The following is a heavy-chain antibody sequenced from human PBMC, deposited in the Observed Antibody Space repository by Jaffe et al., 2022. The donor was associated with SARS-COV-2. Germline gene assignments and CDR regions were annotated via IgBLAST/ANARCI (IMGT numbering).Heavy chain of an antibody. Sequence: EVQLLESGGGLVQPGGSLRLSCAASGFTFSSYAMSWVRQAPGKGLEWVSAISGSGGSTYYADSVKGRFTISRDNSKNTLYLQMNSLRAEDTAVYYCAKAYSGSYYYYYYGMDVWGQGTTVTVSS. J-gene: IGHJ6*02. CDR2: ISGSGGST. CDR1: GFTFSSYA. V-gene: IGHV3-23*01. D-gene: IGHD1-26*01. CDR3: AKAYSGSYYYYYYGMDV.